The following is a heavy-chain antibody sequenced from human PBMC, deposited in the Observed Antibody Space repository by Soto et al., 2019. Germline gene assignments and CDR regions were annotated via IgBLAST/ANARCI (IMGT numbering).Heavy chain of an antibody. Sequence: EVQLLESGGGLIQPGGSLRLSCAASGFMFSSYAMSWVRQAPGKGLEWVSSISASGGTANLADSVEGRCTISRDNSKSKLYLQMNSLRDEDTAVYYCAKLTYPSDSTGYYYERVSGWIDSWGQGTLVTVSS. CDR1: GFMFSSYA. CDR2: ISASGGTA. CDR3: AKLTYPSDSTGYYYERVSGWIDS. V-gene: IGHV3-23*01. D-gene: IGHD3-22*01. J-gene: IGHJ5*01.